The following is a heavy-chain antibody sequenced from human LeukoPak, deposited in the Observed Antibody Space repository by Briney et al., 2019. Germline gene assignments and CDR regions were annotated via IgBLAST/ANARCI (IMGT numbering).Heavy chain of an antibody. V-gene: IGHV3-74*01. CDR2: LSPDGSST. CDR1: GFTFSSYW. J-gene: IGHJ4*02. CDR3: AKDRGLRFLEWFFDY. D-gene: IGHD3-3*01. Sequence: PGGSLRLSCAASGFTFSSYWMQWVRQAPGKGLGWVSRLSPDGSSTTSADSVKGRFTISRDNAKNTLCLQIGSLRAEDTAVYYCAKDRGLRFLEWFFDYWGQGTLVTVSS.